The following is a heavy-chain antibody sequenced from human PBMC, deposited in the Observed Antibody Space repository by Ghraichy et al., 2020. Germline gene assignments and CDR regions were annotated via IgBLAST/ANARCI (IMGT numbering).Heavy chain of an antibody. CDR2: ITSSSTYI. J-gene: IGHJ6*02. CDR3: ARARSLTAAGPFYGMDV. D-gene: IGHD6-13*01. CDR1: GFTFGSYS. V-gene: IGHV3-21*01. Sequence: GESLNISCAASGFTFGSYSMNWVRQAPGKGLEWVSSITSSSTYIHDADSVKGRFTISRDNAKNSLYLQMNSLRAEDTAVYYCARARSLTAAGPFYGMDVWGPGTTVTVSS.